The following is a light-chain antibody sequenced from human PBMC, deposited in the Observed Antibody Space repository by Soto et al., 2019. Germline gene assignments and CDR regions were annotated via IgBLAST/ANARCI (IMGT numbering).Light chain of an antibody. J-gene: IGKJ2*01. CDR3: QQYNVWYT. CDR1: QSVGTN. Sequence: EIVMTQSPATLSVSPGERATLSCRVSQSVGTNLAWYQQKPGQAPRLLIYGASTRATGIPARFSGSGSGTEFTLTISSLQSEDFAVYYCQQYNVWYTFGQGTKLE. CDR2: GAS. V-gene: IGKV3D-15*01.